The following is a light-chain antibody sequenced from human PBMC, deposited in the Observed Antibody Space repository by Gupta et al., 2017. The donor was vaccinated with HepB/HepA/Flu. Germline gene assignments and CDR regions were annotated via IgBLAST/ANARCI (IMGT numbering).Light chain of an antibody. CDR3: QLQCKWPPS. J-gene: IGKJ4*01. CDR1: ENIHNY. V-gene: IGKV3-11*01. CDR2: DTS. Sequence: EVVLTQSPATLSLSPGERPTLSCRASENIHNYLAWYQQKPGQAPRLLIHDTSRRASGIPARLSGSGSETDFTLTISSLEPEDFAVYYCQLQCKWPPSFGGGTRVDIK.